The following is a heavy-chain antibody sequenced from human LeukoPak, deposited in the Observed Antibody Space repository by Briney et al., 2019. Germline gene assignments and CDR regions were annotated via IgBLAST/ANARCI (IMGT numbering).Heavy chain of an antibody. CDR1: GYTFTSYG. V-gene: IGHV1-18*01. D-gene: IGHD2-15*01. J-gene: IGHJ5*02. Sequence: ASVKVSCKASGYTFTSYGISWVRQAPGQGLEWMGWISAYNGNTNYAQKLQGRVTMTTDASTSTAYMELRSLRSDDTAVYYCARDQYKGYCSGGSCYRFDPWGQGTLVTVSS. CDR2: ISAYNGNT. CDR3: ARDQYKGYCSGGSCYRFDP.